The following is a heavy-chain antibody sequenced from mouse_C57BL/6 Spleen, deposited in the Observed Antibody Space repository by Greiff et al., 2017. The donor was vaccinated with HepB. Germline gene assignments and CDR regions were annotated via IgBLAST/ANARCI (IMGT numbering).Heavy chain of an antibody. CDR1: GYSFTGYY. CDR2: INPSTGGT. D-gene: IGHD4-1*01. V-gene: IGHV1-42*01. J-gene: IGHJ3*01. Sequence: DVKLQESGPELVKPGASVKISCKASGYSFTGYYMNWVKQSPEKSLEWIGEINPSTGGTTYNQKFKAKATLTVDKSSSTAYMQLKSLTSEDSAVYYCASSWDWFAYWGQGTLVTVSA. CDR3: ASSWDWFAY.